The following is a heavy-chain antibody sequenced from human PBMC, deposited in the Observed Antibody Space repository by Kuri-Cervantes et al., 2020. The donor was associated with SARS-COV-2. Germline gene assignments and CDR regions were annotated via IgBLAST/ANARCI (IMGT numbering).Heavy chain of an antibody. D-gene: IGHD3-10*01. Sequence: ASVTVSFKASGYTFSDYYMYWVRQAPGQGLEWMGWINPNSGGTNYAQKFQGWVTMTRDTSSTGYMELSRLRSDDTAVYYCARGMVRGLIQSYYYGMDVWGQGTTVTVSS. CDR3: ARGMVRGLIQSYYYGMDV. CDR1: GYTFSDYY. V-gene: IGHV1-2*04. J-gene: IGHJ6*02. CDR2: INPNSGGT.